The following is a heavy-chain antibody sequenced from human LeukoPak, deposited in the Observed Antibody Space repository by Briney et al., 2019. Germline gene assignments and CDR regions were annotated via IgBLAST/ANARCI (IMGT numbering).Heavy chain of an antibody. Sequence: ASVKVSCKASGYTFTAYYMHWVRQAPGQGLEWMGRINPNSGGTNYAQKFQGRVTMTRDTPISTAYMELSRLRSDDTAVYYCARDQGIAALDAFDIWGQGTMVTVSS. V-gene: IGHV1-2*06. CDR3: ARDQGIAALDAFDI. CDR2: INPNSGGT. CDR1: GYTFTAYY. J-gene: IGHJ3*02. D-gene: IGHD6-13*01.